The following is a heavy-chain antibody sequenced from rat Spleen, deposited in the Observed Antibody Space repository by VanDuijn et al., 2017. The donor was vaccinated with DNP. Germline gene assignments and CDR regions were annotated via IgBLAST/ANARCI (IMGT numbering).Heavy chain of an antibody. J-gene: IGHJ2*01. D-gene: IGHD4-3*01. CDR3: VRWNSGHFDY. CDR1: GFTFSNHG. CDR2: ISSGGDIT. V-gene: IGHV5S13*01. Sequence: EVQLVESGGALVQPGRSLKLSCAASGFTFSNHGMAWVRQAPTKGLEWVASISSGGDITYYRDSVKGRFTISRDNAQNTQYLQMDSLRSEDTATYYCVRWNSGHFDYWGQGVMVTVSS.